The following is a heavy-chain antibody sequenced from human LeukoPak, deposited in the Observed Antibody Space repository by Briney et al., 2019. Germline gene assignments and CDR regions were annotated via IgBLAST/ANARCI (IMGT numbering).Heavy chain of an antibody. CDR1: GFTFSSYA. Sequence: PGRSLRLSCAASGFTFSSYAMHWVRQAPGKGLEWVAFIRYNGSNKYYADSVKGRFTISRDNSKNTVYLQMNSLRAEDTAVYYCAAPGVPAATYYFDYWGQGTLVTVSS. CDR3: AAPGVPAATYYFDY. CDR2: IRYNGSNK. V-gene: IGHV3-30*04. D-gene: IGHD2-2*01. J-gene: IGHJ4*02.